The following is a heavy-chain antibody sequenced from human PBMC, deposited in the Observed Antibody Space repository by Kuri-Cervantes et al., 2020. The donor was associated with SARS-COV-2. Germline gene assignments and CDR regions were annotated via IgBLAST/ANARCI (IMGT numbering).Heavy chain of an antibody. Sequence: GESLKISCVTSGFTFSSYAMTWVRQAPGKGLEWVSAISGSGYSVYFADSVKGRFTISRDNSKNTVFLQMDSLRAADTAVYYCAKSEGTPGLKYWGQGTLVTVSS. CDR2: ISGSGYSV. CDR1: GFTFSSYA. D-gene: IGHD1-1*01. J-gene: IGHJ4*02. V-gene: IGHV3-23*01. CDR3: AKSEGTPGLKY.